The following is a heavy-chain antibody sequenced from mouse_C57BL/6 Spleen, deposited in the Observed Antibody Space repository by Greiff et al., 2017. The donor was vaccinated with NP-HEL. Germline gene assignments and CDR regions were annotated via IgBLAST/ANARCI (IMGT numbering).Heavy chain of an antibody. CDR2: IYPGDGDT. D-gene: IGHD1-1*01. CDR3: ASPITTVVPYYFDY. J-gene: IGHJ2*01. V-gene: IGHV1-82*01. CDR1: GYAFSSSW. Sequence: QVQLKQSGPELVKPGASVKISCKASGYAFSSSWMNWVKQRPGKGLEWIGRIYPGDGDTNYNGKFKGKATLTADKSSSTAYMQLSSLTSEDSAVYFCASPITTVVPYYFDYWGQGTTLTVSS.